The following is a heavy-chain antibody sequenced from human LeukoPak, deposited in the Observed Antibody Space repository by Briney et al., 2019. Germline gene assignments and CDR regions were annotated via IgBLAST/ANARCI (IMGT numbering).Heavy chain of an antibody. CDR3: ARTGWAIVVVPAAIDDYWFDP. V-gene: IGHV1-18*01. CDR1: GYTFTSYG. CDR2: ISAYNGNT. Sequence: ASVKVSCKASGYTFTSYGISWVRQAPGQGLVWMGWISAYNGNTSYPQKLQGRVTMTTDTSTSTAYMELRSLRSDDTAVYYCARTGWAIVVVPAAIDDYWFDPWGQGTLVTVSS. J-gene: IGHJ5*02. D-gene: IGHD2-2*01.